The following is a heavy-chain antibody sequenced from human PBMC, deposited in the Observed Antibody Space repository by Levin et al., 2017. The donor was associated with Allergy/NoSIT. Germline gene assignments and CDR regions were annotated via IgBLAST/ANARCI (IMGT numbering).Heavy chain of an antibody. D-gene: IGHD2-2*01. Sequence: ASVKVSCKASGYTFKNYCISWVRQAPGQGLEWMGCISPHNGNKNYVHSFQGRVTITIDTSTNTADLEVRSLISDDTAVYYCARFVVTPVSYFYMDVWGKGTTVTVSS. CDR1: GYTFKNYC. CDR3: ARFVVTPVSYFYMDV. J-gene: IGHJ6*03. CDR2: ISPHNGNK. V-gene: IGHV1-18*01.